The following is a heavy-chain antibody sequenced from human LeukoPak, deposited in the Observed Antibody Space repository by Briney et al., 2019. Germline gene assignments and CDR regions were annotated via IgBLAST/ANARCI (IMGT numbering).Heavy chain of an antibody. V-gene: IGHV3-66*01. D-gene: IGHD1-26*01. CDR3: ARDPGIANGMDD. CDR1: GFTVSSDY. CDR2: IYGGGTT. Sequence: GGSLRLSCAASGFTVSSDYMSWVRQAPGKGLEWVSVIYGGGTTYYADSVRGRFTISRDNSKNTLFLQMNSLRAEDTAVYYCARDPGIANGMDDWGQGTTVTVFS. J-gene: IGHJ6*02.